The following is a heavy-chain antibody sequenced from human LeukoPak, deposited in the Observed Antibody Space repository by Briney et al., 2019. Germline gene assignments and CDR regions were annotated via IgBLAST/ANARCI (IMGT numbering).Heavy chain of an antibody. J-gene: IGHJ2*01. CDR1: GGTFSRYA. CDR2: IIPIFGTA. V-gene: IGHV1-69*05. D-gene: IGHD4-17*01. Sequence: ASVKVSCKASGGTFSRYAISWVRQAPGQGLEWMGGIIPIFGTANYAQKFQGRVTITTDESTSTAYMELSSLRSEDTAVYYCARDGIRATATTVPYWYFDLWGRGTLVTVSS. CDR3: ARDGIRATATTVPYWYFDL.